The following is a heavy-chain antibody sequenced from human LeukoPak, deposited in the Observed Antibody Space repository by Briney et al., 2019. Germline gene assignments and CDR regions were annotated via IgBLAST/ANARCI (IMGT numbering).Heavy chain of an antibody. D-gene: IGHD3-10*01. CDR3: ARVAGSGRYPYDY. CDR1: GFTFSSYG. CDR2: ISYDGSNK. J-gene: IGHJ4*02. Sequence: PGGSLRLSCAAPGFTFSSYGMHWVRQAPGKGLEWVAVISYDGSNKYYADSVKGRFTISRDNSKNTLYLQMNSLRAEDTAVYYCARVAGSGRYPYDYWGQGTLVTVSS. V-gene: IGHV3-30*03.